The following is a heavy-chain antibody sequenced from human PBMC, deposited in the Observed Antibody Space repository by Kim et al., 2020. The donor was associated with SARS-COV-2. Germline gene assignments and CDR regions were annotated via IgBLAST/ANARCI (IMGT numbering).Heavy chain of an antibody. CDR3: ARDLQVGATTDY. J-gene: IGHJ4*02. V-gene: IGHV3-33*01. Sequence: YYADSVKGRFTNSRDKSKSTLYLQMNSLRAEDTAVYYCARDLQVGATTDYWGQGTLVTVSS. D-gene: IGHD1-26*01.